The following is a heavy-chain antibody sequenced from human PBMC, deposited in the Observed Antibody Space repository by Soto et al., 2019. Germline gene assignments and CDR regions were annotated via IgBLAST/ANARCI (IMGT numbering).Heavy chain of an antibody. CDR1: GGSISSYY. Sequence: PSETLSLTCTVSGGSISSYYWSWIRQPPGKGLEWFGYIYYSGSTNYNPSLKSRVTISVDTSKNQFSLKLSSVTAADTAVYYCANLNFDILTGYYAFDIWGQGAVVT. CDR3: ANLNFDILTGYYAFDI. V-gene: IGHV4-59*01. D-gene: IGHD3-9*01. J-gene: IGHJ3*02. CDR2: IYYSGST.